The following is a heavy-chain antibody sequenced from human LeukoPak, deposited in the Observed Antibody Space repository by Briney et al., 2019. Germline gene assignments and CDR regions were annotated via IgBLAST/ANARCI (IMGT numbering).Heavy chain of an antibody. Sequence: GGSLRLSCAASGFTLRSYDMRWVRQVTGKGLEWVSAIGISDDTYYQGSVKGRFTISRENAKNSLYLQMNSLTAGDTAVYYCARGGIQVSGIDEIDYWGQGTLVTVSS. CDR3: ARGGIQVSGIDEIDY. CDR1: GFTLRSYD. V-gene: IGHV3-13*01. CDR2: IGISDDT. J-gene: IGHJ4*02. D-gene: IGHD6-19*01.